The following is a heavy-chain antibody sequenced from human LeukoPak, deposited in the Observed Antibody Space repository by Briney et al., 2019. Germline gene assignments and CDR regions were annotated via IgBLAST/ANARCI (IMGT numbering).Heavy chain of an antibody. J-gene: IGHJ4*02. CDR3: ARDAPDITNPLVDY. V-gene: IGHV3-30*03. Sequence: GGSLRLSCAASGFTFSSYGMHWVRQAPGKGLEWVAVISYDGSNKYYADSVKGRFTISRDNSKNTLYLQMNSLRAEDTAVYYCARDAPDITNPLVDYWGQGTLVTVSS. CDR1: GFTFSSYG. D-gene: IGHD3-10*01. CDR2: ISYDGSNK.